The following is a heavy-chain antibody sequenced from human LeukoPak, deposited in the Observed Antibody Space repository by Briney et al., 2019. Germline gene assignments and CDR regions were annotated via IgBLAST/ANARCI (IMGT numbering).Heavy chain of an antibody. Sequence: GGSLRLSCAASGFTFSSYSMQWVRQTPGKGLEWVGIMSNSGENTFYGEAVKGRFTISRDNSQNTLYLQMNSLRPEDTAVYYCARDRPYSSSSQPPYYYYYYMDVWGKGTTVTVSS. J-gene: IGHJ6*03. CDR1: GFTFSSYS. D-gene: IGHD6-6*01. CDR3: ARDRPYSSSSQPPYYYYYYMDV. CDR2: MSNSGENT. V-gene: IGHV3-30*03.